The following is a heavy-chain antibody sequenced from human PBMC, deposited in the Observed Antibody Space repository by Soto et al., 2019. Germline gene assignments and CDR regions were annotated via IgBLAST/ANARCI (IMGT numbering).Heavy chain of an antibody. CDR1: GGSISSYY. CDR3: ARRYGASFDD. J-gene: IGHJ4*02. V-gene: IGHV4-59*01. D-gene: IGHD4-17*01. CDR2: IYYSGST. Sequence: SETLSLTCTVSGGSISSYYWSWIRQPPGKGLEWIGYIYYSGSTNYNPSLKSRVTISVDTSKNQFSLKLSSVTAADTAVYYCARRYGASFDDWGQGTLVTVAS.